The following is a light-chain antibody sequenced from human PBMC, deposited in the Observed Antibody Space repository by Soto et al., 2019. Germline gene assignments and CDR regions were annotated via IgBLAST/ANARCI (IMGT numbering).Light chain of an antibody. CDR2: DVS. V-gene: IGLV2-14*01. Sequence: QSALTQPASVSGSPGQSITISCTGTSSDVGGYNYVSWYQQHPGKAPKLMIYDVSNRPSGVSNRFSGSKSGNTASLTISGLQAEDGADYYCSSYTSSSTGVFGTGTKVTDL. CDR1: SSDVGGYNY. J-gene: IGLJ1*01. CDR3: SSYTSSSTGV.